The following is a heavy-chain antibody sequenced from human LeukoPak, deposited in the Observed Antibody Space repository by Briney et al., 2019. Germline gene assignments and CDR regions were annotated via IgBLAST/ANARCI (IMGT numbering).Heavy chain of an antibody. CDR1: GFTFSSYG. Sequence: AGGSLRLSCAASGFTFSSYGMHWVRQAPGKGLEWVAVISYDGSNKYYADSVKGRFTISRDNSMNTLYLQMNSLRAEDTAVYYCAKDSREILRYFDWQTDYWGQGTLVTVSS. CDR2: ISYDGSNK. D-gene: IGHD3-9*01. J-gene: IGHJ4*02. CDR3: AKDSREILRYFDWQTDY. V-gene: IGHV3-30*18.